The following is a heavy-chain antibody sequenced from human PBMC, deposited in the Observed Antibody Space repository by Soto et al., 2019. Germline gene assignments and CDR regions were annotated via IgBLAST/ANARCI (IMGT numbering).Heavy chain of an antibody. J-gene: IGHJ5*02. D-gene: IGHD2-2*01. CDR2: IYYSGST. CDR3: ASLRGDRSSTSCPNWFDP. Sequence: SETLSLTCTVSGGSISSYYWSWIRQPPGKGLEWIGSIYYSGSTYYNPSLKSRVTISVDTSKNQFSLKLSSVTAADTAVYYCASLRGDRSSTSCPNWFDPWGQGTLVTVSS. V-gene: IGHV4-39*01. CDR1: GGSISSYY.